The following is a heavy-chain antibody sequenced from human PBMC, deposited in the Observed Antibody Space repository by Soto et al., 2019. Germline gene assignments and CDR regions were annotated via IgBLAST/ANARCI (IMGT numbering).Heavy chain of an antibody. J-gene: IGHJ6*02. CDR1: GFTVSSNY. CDR2: LYSGGTT. V-gene: IGHV3-53*01. CDR3: ARDQRAAHDYGDYYGMDV. D-gene: IGHD4-17*01. Sequence: EVQLVESGGGLIQPGGSLRLSCAASGFTVSSNYMSWVRQAPGKGLDWVSILYSGGTTYYADSVKGRVTIPRDDSANTVYLQMNSLRVDDTAVYYCARDQRAAHDYGDYYGMDVWGHGTTVTVSS.